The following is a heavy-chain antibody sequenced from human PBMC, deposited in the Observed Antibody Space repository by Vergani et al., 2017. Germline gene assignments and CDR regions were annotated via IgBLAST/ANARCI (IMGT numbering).Heavy chain of an antibody. CDR1: GYTFTDHY. CDR3: ATPQTVTTGGMEV. V-gene: IGHV1-69-2*01. J-gene: IGHJ6*04. CDR2: VDAEDGET. D-gene: IGHD4-17*01. Sequence: EVQLVQSGAEVKKPGATMKISCKVSGYTFTDHYMHWVKQAPGKGLEWMGLVDAEDGETINAEKFKGRVTIAADTSTDTAHLELSSLRSEDTAVYYCATPQTVTTGGMEVWGEGTTVIVSS.